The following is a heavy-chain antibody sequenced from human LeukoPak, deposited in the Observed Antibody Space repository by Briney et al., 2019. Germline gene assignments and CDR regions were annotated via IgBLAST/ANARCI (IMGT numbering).Heavy chain of an antibody. CDR3: AKVVDYGDYGGVDP. J-gene: IGHJ5*02. D-gene: IGHD4/OR15-4a*01. CDR1: GFTFSTFA. V-gene: IGHV3-30*02. CDR2: IRYDGSSK. Sequence: PGGSLRLSCTASGFTFSTFAMHWVRQAPGKGLEWVAVIRYDGSSKYYADSVKGRFTISRDNFKNTVYLQMNSLRVEDTALYYCAKVVDYGDYGGVDPWGQGTLVTVSS.